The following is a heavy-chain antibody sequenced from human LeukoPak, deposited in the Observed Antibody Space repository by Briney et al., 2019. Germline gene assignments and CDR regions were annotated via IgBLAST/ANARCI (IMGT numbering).Heavy chain of an antibody. CDR1: SYTFTNYA. D-gene: IGHD5-12*01. CDR3: ARGGKWLRGTAFDY. CDR2: ISAYNGNT. V-gene: IGHV1-18*01. Sequence: GASVKVSCKASSYTFTNYAFTWVRQAPGQGLEWMGWISAYNGNTNYAQKLQGRVTMTTDTSTSTAYMELRSLRSDDTAVYYCARGGKWLRGTAFDYWGQGTLVTVSS. J-gene: IGHJ4*02.